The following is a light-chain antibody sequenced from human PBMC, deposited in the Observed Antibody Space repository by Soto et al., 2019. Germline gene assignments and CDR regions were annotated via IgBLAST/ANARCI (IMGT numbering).Light chain of an antibody. CDR2: GTS. CDR3: QQYASSPPGAWT. J-gene: IGKJ1*01. V-gene: IGKV3-20*01. Sequence: EIVLTQSPGTLSLSPGERATLSCRASQSVSSSYLAWYQQKPGQAPRLLIYGTSSRATGIPDRFSGSGSGTDFTLTISRLEPEDFALYYCQQYASSPPGAWTFGQGTKVEFK. CDR1: QSVSSSY.